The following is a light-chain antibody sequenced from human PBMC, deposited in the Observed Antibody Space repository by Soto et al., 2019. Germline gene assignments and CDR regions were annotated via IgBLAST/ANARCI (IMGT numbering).Light chain of an antibody. Sequence: SYELTQPPSVSVSPGQTASITCSGDKLGNKYACWYQQKPGQSPVLVIYQDIKRPSGIPERFSGSNSGNTATLTISGTQAMDEADYYCQAWDSSTVVFGGGIKVTVL. CDR1: KLGNKY. V-gene: IGLV3-1*01. J-gene: IGLJ2*01. CDR2: QDI. CDR3: QAWDSSTVV.